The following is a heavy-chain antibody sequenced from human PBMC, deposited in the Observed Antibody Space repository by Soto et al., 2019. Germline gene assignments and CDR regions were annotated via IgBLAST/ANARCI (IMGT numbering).Heavy chain of an antibody. Sequence: ASETLSLTCTVSGDSTSSYYWSWIRQPPGKGLEWIGYIYYSGSTNYNPSLKSRVTISVDTSKNQFSLKLSSVTAADTAVYYCARVSYDFWSGINPYGMDVWGQGTTVTVSS. CDR3: ARVSYDFWSGINPYGMDV. CDR2: IYYSGST. V-gene: IGHV4-59*01. D-gene: IGHD3-3*01. J-gene: IGHJ6*02. CDR1: GDSTSSYY.